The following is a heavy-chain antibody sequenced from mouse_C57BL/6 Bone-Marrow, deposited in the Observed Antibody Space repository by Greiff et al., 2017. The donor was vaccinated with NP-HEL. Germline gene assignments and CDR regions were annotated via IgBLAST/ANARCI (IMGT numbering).Heavy chain of an antibody. J-gene: IGHJ1*03. CDR3: TFPGTGWYFDV. D-gene: IGHD4-1*01. V-gene: IGHV1-64*01. CDR2: IHPNSGST. CDR1: GYTFTSYW. Sequence: QVQLKQAGAELVKPGASVKLSCKASGYTFTSYWMHWVKQRPGQGLEWIGMIHPNSGSTNYNEKFKSKATLTVDKSSSTAYMQLSSLTSQDSAVYSSTFPGTGWYFDVWVTLTTVTVSS.